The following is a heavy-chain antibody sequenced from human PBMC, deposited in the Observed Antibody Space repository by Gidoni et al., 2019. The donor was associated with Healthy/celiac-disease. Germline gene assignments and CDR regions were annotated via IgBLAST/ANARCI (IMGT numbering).Heavy chain of an antibody. V-gene: IGHV3-30-3*01. D-gene: IGHD3-22*01. CDR2: ISYDGSNK. J-gene: IGHJ6*02. CDR1: GFTLSSYA. Sequence: QVQLVESGGGVVQPGRSLRLSCAASGFTLSSYAMHWVRQAPGKGLEWVAVISYDGSNKYYADSVKGRFTISRDNSKNTLYLQMNSLRAEDTAVYYCARDLALDYYDSSGGYDGMDVWGQGTTVTVSS. CDR3: ARDLALDYYDSSGGYDGMDV.